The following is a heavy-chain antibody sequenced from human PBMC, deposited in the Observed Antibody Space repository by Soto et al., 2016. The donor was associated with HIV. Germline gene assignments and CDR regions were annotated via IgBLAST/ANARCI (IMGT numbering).Heavy chain of an antibody. CDR1: GFTFDDYA. J-gene: IGHJ3*02. V-gene: IGHV3-9*03. CDR3: VGGSYRKHDAFDI. D-gene: IGHD1-26*01. Sequence: EVQLVESGGGLVQPGRSLRLSCAASGFTFDDYAMHWVRQAPGKGLEWVSGISWNSGSIGYADSVKGRFTISRDNAKNSLYLQMNSLRAEDMALYYCVGGSYRKHDAFDIWGQGTMVTVSS. CDR2: ISWNSGSI.